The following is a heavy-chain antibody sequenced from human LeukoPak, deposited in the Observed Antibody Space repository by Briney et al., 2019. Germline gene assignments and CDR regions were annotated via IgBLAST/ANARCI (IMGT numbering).Heavy chain of an antibody. V-gene: IGHV5-51*01. D-gene: IGHD4-17*01. CDR2: IYPGDSDT. J-gene: IGHJ4*02. Sequence: GESLQVSCKGSGYNFTSYWIGWVRQMPGKGLEWMGIIYPGDSDTRYSPSFQGQVAISADKSIGTMYLQWSSLKASDTAMYYCARALRTGQGDYVPVLWGQGTLVIVSS. CDR1: GYNFTSYW. CDR3: ARALRTGQGDYVPVL.